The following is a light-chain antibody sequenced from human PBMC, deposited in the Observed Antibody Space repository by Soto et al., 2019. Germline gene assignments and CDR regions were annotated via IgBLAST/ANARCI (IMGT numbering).Light chain of an antibody. CDR3: QQYYNWPPIT. Sequence: EILLTHSPDTLAVTPGEVATLSCSSRQSGTSNLAWYHQKRGQAPSRLMFDASTRVTGGPARWCGSGSGTKFSLTIISLLSEDFAVSYCQQYYNWPPITFGQGTRLEIK. V-gene: IGKV3D-15*01. CDR1: QSGTSN. CDR2: DAS. J-gene: IGKJ5*01.